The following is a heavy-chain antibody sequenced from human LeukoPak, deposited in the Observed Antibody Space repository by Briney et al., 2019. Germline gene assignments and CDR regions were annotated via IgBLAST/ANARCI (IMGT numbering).Heavy chain of an antibody. J-gene: IGHJ3*02. V-gene: IGHV4-39*07. CDR1: GGSISSYY. Sequence: SETLSLTCTVSGGSISSYYWAWIRQPPGKGLEWIGSIYYSGSTYYNPSLKSRVTISVDTSKNQFSLKLSSVTAADTAVYYCAREWNDAFDIWGQGTMVTVSS. CDR3: AREWNDAFDI. CDR2: IYYSGST. D-gene: IGHD1-1*01.